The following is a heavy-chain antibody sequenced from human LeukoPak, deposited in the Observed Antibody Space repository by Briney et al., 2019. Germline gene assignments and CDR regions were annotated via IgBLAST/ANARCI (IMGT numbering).Heavy chain of an antibody. J-gene: IGHJ3*02. CDR3: ARWGTYSSSWLGAFDI. CDR1: GFTFISHW. Sequence: PGGSLRLSCAASGFTFISHWMTWVRQAPGKGLERVANIKQDGSEKYYVDSVRGRFTISRDNAKNSLYLQMNSLRAEDTAVYYCARWGTYSSSWLGAFDIWGQGTTVTVSS. V-gene: IGHV3-7*05. D-gene: IGHD6-13*01. CDR2: IKQDGSEK.